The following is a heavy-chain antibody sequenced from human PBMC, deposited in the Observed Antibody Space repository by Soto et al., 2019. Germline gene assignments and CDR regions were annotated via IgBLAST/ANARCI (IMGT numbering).Heavy chain of an antibody. D-gene: IGHD3-10*01. Sequence: QVQLVQSGAEVKKPGSSVKVSCKASGGTFSSYAISWVLQVPGQGLEWMGGIIPIFCTANYALKFQCRVTITADGSTSTAYMELSSLRSEDTAVYYCAARRGGNSNYYYYGMDVWGQGTTVTVSS. CDR1: GGTFSSYA. V-gene: IGHV1-69*12. CDR2: IIPIFCTA. J-gene: IGHJ6*02. CDR3: AARRGGNSNYYYYGMDV.